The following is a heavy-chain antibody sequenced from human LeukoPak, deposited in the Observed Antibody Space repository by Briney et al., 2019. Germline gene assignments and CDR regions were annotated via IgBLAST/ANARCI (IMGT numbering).Heavy chain of an antibody. Sequence: ASVKVSCKASGYTFTSYNIHWVRQAPGQGLEWMGRNNPNSGGADYAEKFQGRVTMTRDTSISTAYLELSSLRSDDTAVYYCVKEGYDGYWGQGNLVTISS. J-gene: IGHJ4*02. CDR1: GYTFTSYN. V-gene: IGHV1-2*02. D-gene: IGHD3-3*01. CDR2: NNPNSGGA. CDR3: VKEGYDGY.